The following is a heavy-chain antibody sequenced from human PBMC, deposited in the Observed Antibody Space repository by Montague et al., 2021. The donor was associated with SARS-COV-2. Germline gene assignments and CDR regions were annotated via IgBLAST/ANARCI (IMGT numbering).Heavy chain of an antibody. CDR3: ARGSGCSCCSCYSEWVPCYYFGMDV. Sequence: SETLSLTCAVYGGSFSGYYWSWIRQPPGKGLEWIGEINHSGSTNYNPSLKSRVTISVDTSKNQFSLKLSSVTAADTAVYYCARGSGCSCCSCYSEWVPCYYFGMDVWGQGTTVTVSS. CDR2: INHSGST. J-gene: IGHJ6*02. D-gene: IGHD2-15*01. V-gene: IGHV4-34*01. CDR1: GGSFSGYY.